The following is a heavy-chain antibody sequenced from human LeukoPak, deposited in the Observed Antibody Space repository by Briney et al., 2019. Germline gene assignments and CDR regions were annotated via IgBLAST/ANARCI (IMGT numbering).Heavy chain of an antibody. J-gene: IGHJ5*02. CDR2: ISYDGSNK. D-gene: IGHD2-15*01. CDR3: ARDVVVAAANWFDP. Sequence: GRSLRLSCAASGFTFSSYAMHGVRQAPGKGLEGVAVISYDGSNKFYADSVKGRFTISRDNSKNTLYLQMNSLRAGDTAVYYCARDVVVAAANWFDPWGQGTLVTVSS. V-gene: IGHV3-30-3*01. CDR1: GFTFSSYA.